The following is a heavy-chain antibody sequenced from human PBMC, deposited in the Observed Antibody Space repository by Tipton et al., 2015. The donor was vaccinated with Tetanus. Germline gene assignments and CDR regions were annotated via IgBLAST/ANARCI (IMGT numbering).Heavy chain of an antibody. D-gene: IGHD2-2*01. CDR1: GGSFSDNF. V-gene: IGHV4-34*01. CDR2: INHTGSA. CDR3: AASVVRWFDP. J-gene: IGHJ5*02. Sequence: TLSLTCAVHGGSFSDNFWSWIRQSPGKGLEWIGEINHTGSANYNPSLKSRVTMSVDTSKKQISLQLNSVTAADTAVYYCAASVVRWFDPWGQGTRVTVSS.